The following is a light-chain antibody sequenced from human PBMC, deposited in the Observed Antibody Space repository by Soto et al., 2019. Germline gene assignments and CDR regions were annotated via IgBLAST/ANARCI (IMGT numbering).Light chain of an antibody. Sequence: GKMALSRKGVDPGCCSISKNVSNNYLAWCQQKPGQAPRLLIYGASNRATGIPDRFSGSGSGTAFNLTLRTLHSDESAVSFYQQPSTSAGTFAQGTKVDIK. CDR2: GAS. CDR3: QQPSTSAGT. J-gene: IGKJ1*01. CDR1: KNVSNNY. V-gene: IGKV3D-20*02.